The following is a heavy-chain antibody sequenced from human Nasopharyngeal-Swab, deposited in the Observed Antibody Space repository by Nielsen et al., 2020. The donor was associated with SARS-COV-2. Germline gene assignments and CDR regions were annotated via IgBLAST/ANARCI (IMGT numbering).Heavy chain of an antibody. V-gene: IGHV3-7*02. CDR2: INGDGREK. Sequence: GESLKISCAASGFTFNTYHMSWVRQTPGKGREWVAHINGDGREKYYVDSLKGRFTISRDNAQNSLHLQMTSLGAEDTAVYYCARVGSSSWYFEYWGQGTLVTVSS. D-gene: IGHD6-13*01. J-gene: IGHJ4*02. CDR3: ARVGSSSWYFEY. CDR1: GFTFNTYH.